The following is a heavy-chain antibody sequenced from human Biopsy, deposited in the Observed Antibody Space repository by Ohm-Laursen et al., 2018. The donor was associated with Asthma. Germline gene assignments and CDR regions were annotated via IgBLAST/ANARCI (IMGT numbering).Heavy chain of an antibody. CDR2: ISFDGSTK. J-gene: IGHJ4*02. V-gene: IGHV3-30*03. CDR3: ARSDCGSGGYCYIPFYF. CDR1: GFNFGSYG. D-gene: IGHD2-21*02. Sequence: SLRLSCAASGFNFGSYGTHWVRQAPGKGLEWVALISFDGSTKYFADSVKGRFTISRDNSKNTLYLQMNSLRAEDTAVYYCARSDCGSGGYCYIPFYFWGQGTLVTVSS.